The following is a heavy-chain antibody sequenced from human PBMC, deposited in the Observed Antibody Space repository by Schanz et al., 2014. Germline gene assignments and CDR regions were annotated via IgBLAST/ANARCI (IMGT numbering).Heavy chain of an antibody. Sequence: QVQLVQSGPEVKKPGSSVKVSCQAFGDTFSKYNIMWVRQVPGQGLEWLGRIMPLRGIGNNAWKFQDRLTITADKSMNITYTELSSLGTEDTTVYYCTRLRRTDPNCFDVWGQGTTXTVSS. CDR1: GDTFSKYN. D-gene: IGHD1-1*01. V-gene: IGHV1-69*02. CDR3: TRLRRTDPNCFDV. J-gene: IGHJ6*02. CDR2: IMPLRGIG.